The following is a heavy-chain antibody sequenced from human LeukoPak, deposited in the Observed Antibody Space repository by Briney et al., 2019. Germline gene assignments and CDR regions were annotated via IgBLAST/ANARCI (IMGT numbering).Heavy chain of an antibody. CDR3: ARGVPYDSWSGPHYSDY. D-gene: IGHD3-3*01. CDR1: RFTLSTYW. J-gene: IGHJ4*02. Sequence: GGSLRLSCAASRFTLSTYWMSWVRQAPGKGLEWVAHIKQDGSQEYYVDSVRGRFTISRDSAKNSLYLQMNSLRAEDTAVYYCARGVPYDSWSGPHYSDYWGQGTLVTVSS. V-gene: IGHV3-7*01. CDR2: IKQDGSQE.